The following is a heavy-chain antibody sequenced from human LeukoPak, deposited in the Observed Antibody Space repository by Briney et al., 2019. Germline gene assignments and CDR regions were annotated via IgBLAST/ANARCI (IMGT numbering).Heavy chain of an antibody. CDR3: ARTQGWGTLATGYYYGMDV. J-gene: IGHJ6*01. CDR2: LYYSET. CDR1: GDSSSNFY. D-gene: IGHD1-1*01. Sequence: SETLSLTCTVSGDSSSNFYWSWIRQPPGKGLVWIVYLYYSETYYNPSLKSRVTISVDTSKNQISLKLRSVTAADTALYYCARTQGWGTLATGYYYGMDVWGQGTTVSVSS. V-gene: IGHV4-59*08.